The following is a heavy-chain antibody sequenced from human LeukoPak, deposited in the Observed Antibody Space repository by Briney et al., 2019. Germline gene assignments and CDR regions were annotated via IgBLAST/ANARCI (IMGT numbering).Heavy chain of an antibody. D-gene: IGHD5-24*01. J-gene: IGHJ2*01. CDR2: VYDNGRT. CDR3: ARGEEKGYNDYLQFWFFGV. CDR1: GGSISSYY. Sequence: SETLSLTCSVSGGSISSYYWSWVRQPPGKGLEWIGYVYDNGRTSYHPSLKSRVTMSLDRSKNQFSLNMISMTAADTAVYYCARGEEKGYNDYLQFWFFGVWGRGTLVTVSS. V-gene: IGHV4-59*01.